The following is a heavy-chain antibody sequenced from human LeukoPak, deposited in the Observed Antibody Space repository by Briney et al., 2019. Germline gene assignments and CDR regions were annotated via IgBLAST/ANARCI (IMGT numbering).Heavy chain of an antibody. V-gene: IGHV3-11*01. CDR2: ISSSGSSK. J-gene: IGHJ4*02. D-gene: IGHD3-3*02. CDR3: ARDSSSFPNYFDY. CDR1: GFTFSDYY. Sequence: KSGGSLRLSCAASGFTFSDYYMSWIRQAPGKGLEWVSYISSSGSSKYYADSVKGRFTISRDNSKNTLYLQMSSLRAEDTAVYYCARDSSSFPNYFDYWGQGTLVTVSS.